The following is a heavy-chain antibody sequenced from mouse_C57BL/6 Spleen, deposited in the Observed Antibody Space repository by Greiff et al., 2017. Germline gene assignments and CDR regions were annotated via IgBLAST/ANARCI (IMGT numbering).Heavy chain of an antibody. CDR1: GYTFTSYW. CDR2: IHPNSGST. V-gene: IGHV1-64*01. J-gene: IGHJ2*01. CDR3: ARGEAYSYYFDY. D-gene: IGHD1-1*01. Sequence: QVQLQQSGAELVKPGASVKLSCKASGYTFTSYWMHWVKQRPGQGLEWIGMIHPNSGSTNYNEKFKSKATLTVDKSSSTAYMQLSSLTSEDSAVYYCARGEAYSYYFDYWGQGTTLTVSS.